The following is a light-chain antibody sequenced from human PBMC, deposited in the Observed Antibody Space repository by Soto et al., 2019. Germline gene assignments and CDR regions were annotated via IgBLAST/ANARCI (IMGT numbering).Light chain of an antibody. CDR1: NIGARS. J-gene: IGLJ2*01. CDR2: DGS. V-gene: IGLV3-21*02. Sequence: SYELTQPPSVSVAPGQTARLTCGGNNIGARSVHWYHQRPGQAPVLVVYDGSVRPSGIPGGFSGSNSGNTATLTIKWVEAGDEGDYYCQVRDSRSDQEIFGGGTKLTVL. CDR3: QVRDSRSDQEI.